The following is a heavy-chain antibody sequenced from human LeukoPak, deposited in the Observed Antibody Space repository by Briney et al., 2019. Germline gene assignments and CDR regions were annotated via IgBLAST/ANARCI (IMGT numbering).Heavy chain of an antibody. CDR1: GGSISSYY. Sequence: PSETLSLTCTVSGGSISSYYWSWIRQPPGKGLELIGYIYTSGSTNYNPSLKGRVTISVDTSKNQFSLKLSSVTAADTAVYYCARRIVGARDDAFDIWGQGTMVTVSS. CDR2: IYTSGST. CDR3: ARRIVGARDDAFDI. D-gene: IGHD1-26*01. J-gene: IGHJ3*02. V-gene: IGHV4-4*09.